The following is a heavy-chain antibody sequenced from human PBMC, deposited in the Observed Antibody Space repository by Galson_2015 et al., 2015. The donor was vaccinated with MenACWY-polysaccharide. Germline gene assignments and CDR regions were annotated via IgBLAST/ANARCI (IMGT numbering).Heavy chain of an antibody. Sequence: SVKVSCKASGYTFTNYAMNWVRQAPGQGLEWMGWINTNTGNPTYAQGFIGRFVFSLDSSVSTAYLQISSLKAEDTALYYCARSGYCGGGSCYSGRYWFDPWGQGTLVTVSS. CDR2: INTNTGNP. CDR1: GYTFTNYA. D-gene: IGHD2-15*01. CDR3: ARSGYCGGGSCYSGRYWFDP. V-gene: IGHV7-4-1*02. J-gene: IGHJ5*02.